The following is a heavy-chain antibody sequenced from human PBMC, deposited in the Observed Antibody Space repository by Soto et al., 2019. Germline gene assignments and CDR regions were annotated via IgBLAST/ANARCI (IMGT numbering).Heavy chain of an antibody. CDR1: GYTFTGYY. V-gene: IGHV1-2*02. CDR2: MNPNSGGT. CDR3: AGHKGISYGYGWYGMDV. D-gene: IGHD5-18*01. J-gene: IGHJ6*02. Sequence: QVQLVQSGAEVKKPGASVKVSCKASGYTFTGYYIHWVRQAPGQGLEWMGWMNPNSGGTNSAQKFQGSVTMTRETSISRAYREQSSLRSDDMAVYYCAGHKGISYGYGWYGMDVWGQGTTVTVSS.